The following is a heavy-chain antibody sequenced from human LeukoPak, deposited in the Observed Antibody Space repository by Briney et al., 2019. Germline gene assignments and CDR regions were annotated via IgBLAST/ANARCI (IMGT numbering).Heavy chain of an antibody. CDR1: GFTFSSYG. J-gene: IGHJ4*02. CDR3: AKHLPGSQWEPLDY. CDR2: ISYDGSNI. D-gene: IGHD1-26*01. V-gene: IGHV3-30*18. Sequence: GRSLRLSCAASGFTFSSYGMHWVRQTPGKGLEWVAVISYDGSNIHYADTVKGRFTISRANSRNTLYLQMNSLRAEDTALYYCAKHLPGSQWEPLDYWGQGTLVTVSS.